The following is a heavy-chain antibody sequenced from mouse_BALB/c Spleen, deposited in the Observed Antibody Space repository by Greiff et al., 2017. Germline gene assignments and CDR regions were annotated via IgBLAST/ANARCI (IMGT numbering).Heavy chain of an antibody. Sequence: QVQLKQSGAELARPGASVKLSCKASGYTFTDYYINWVKQRTGQGLEWIGEIYPGSGNTYYNEKFKGKATLTADKSSSTAYMQLSSLTSEDSAVYFCARGYGSLDYWGQGTTLTVSS. D-gene: IGHD1-1*01. CDR1: GYTFTDYY. V-gene: IGHV1-77*01. CDR3: ARGYGSLDY. J-gene: IGHJ2*01. CDR2: IYPGSGNT.